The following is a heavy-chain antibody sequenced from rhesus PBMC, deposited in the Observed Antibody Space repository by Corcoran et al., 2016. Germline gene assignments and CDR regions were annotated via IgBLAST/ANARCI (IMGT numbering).Heavy chain of an antibody. CDR2: ISYSGST. CDR1: GYSISSGYG. V-gene: IGHV4-122*02. CDR3: ASEEFLDWLSFDY. Sequence: QLQLQESGPGLVKPSETLSLTCAVSGYSISSGYGWSWIRQPPGNGLEWIGYISYSGSTSYNPSRKRRVTISRDTSQNQFSLTRSSVTAADTAVYYCASEEFLDWLSFDYWGQGVLVTVSS. D-gene: IGHD3-3*01. J-gene: IGHJ4*01.